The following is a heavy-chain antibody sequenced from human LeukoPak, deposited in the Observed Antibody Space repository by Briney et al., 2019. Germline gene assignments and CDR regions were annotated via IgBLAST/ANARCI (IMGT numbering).Heavy chain of an antibody. CDR1: GFTFSSYA. V-gene: IGHV3-64*02. CDR3: ARQAAGVFY. J-gene: IGHJ4*02. CDR2: ISRNGGNT. D-gene: IGHD6-13*01. Sequence: GGSLRLSCAASGFTFSSYAMHWVRQAPGKGLEYVSGISRNGGNTYYADSVKGRFTISRDNSKNTLYLQMGGLRAEDMAVYYCARQAAGVFYWCQGTLVTVSS.